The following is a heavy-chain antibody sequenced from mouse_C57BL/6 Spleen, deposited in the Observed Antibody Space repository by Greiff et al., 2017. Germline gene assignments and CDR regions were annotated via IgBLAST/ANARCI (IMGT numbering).Heavy chain of an antibody. V-gene: IGHV1-80*01. CDR3: ARWDGYDGWFAD. CDR2: IYPGDGDT. D-gene: IGHD2-2*01. CDR1: GYAFSSYW. Sequence: VQLQQPGAELVKPGASVKISCKASGYAFSSYWMNWVKQRPGKGLEWIGQIYPGDGDTNYNGKFKGKATLTADKSSSTAYMQLSSLTSEDSAVYFCARWDGYDGWFADWGQGTLVTVSA. J-gene: IGHJ3*01.